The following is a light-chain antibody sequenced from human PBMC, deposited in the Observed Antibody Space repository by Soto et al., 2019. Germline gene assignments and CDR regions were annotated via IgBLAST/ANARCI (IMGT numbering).Light chain of an antibody. CDR1: SSDVGGYNY. V-gene: IGLV2-14*01. CDR3: CSYTTSNTRQIV. CDR2: DVS. J-gene: IGLJ1*01. Sequence: VLNQPASVSGSTGQSITISCTRTSSDVGGYNYVSWYQQHPGKAPKFMIYDVSNRPSGVSNRFSGSKSGNTASLTISGLQAEDEADYYCCSYTTSNTRQIVFGTGTKV.